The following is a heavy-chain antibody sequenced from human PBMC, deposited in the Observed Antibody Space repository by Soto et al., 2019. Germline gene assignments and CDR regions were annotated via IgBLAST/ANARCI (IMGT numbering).Heavy chain of an antibody. CDR3: ARQIYDSDTGPNFQYYFDS. Sequence: PRESLRISCKGSGYSFAVYWITWVRRKPGRGLEWMGRVDPSASQTYYSPSFRGHVTISVTKSITTVFLQWSSLRASDTAMYYCARQIYDSDTGPNFQYYFDSWGQGTPVTVSS. V-gene: IGHV5-10-1*01. D-gene: IGHD3-22*01. CDR2: VDPSASQT. J-gene: IGHJ4*02. CDR1: GYSFAVYW.